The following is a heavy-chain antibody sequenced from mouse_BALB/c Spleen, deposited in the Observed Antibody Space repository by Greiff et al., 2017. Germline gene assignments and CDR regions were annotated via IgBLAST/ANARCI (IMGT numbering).Heavy chain of an antibody. D-gene: IGHD2-3*01. J-gene: IGHJ4*01. CDR2: IRAGGST. CDR3: ARDRGFYDGYSYAMDY. CDR1: GFSLTSYG. Sequence: VKLMESGPGLVAPSQSLSITCTVSGFSLTSYGVHWVRQPPGKGLEWLGVIRAGGSTNYNSALMSRLSISKDNSKSQVFLKMNSLQTDDTAMYYCARDRGFYDGYSYAMDYWGQGTSVTVSS. V-gene: IGHV2-9*02.